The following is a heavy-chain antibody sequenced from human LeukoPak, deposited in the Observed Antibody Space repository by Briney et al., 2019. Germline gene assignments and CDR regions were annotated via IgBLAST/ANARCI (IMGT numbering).Heavy chain of an antibody. Sequence: SETLSLTCTVSGGSISSYYWSWIRQPPGKGLEWIGYIYYSGSTNYNPSLKSRVTTSVDTSKNQFSLKLSSVTAADTAVYYCVRELTLYYFDDWGQGTLVTVSS. V-gene: IGHV4-59*01. J-gene: IGHJ4*02. CDR1: GGSISSYY. D-gene: IGHD3-9*01. CDR2: IYYSGST. CDR3: VRELTLYYFDD.